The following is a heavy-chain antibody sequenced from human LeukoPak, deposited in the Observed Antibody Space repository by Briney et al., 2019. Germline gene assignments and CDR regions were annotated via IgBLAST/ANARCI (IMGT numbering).Heavy chain of an antibody. V-gene: IGHV3-73*01. Sequence: GGSLRLACAASGFTFSGSAMRWVRQASGKGLEWVGRIRSKANSYATAYAASVKGRFTISRDDSKNTAYLQMNSLKTEDTAVYYCTRHNERPGQCAFDIWGQGTVVTVSS. CDR2: IRSKANSYAT. CDR1: GFTFSGSA. J-gene: IGHJ3*02. CDR3: TRHNERPGQCAFDI. D-gene: IGHD1-1*01.